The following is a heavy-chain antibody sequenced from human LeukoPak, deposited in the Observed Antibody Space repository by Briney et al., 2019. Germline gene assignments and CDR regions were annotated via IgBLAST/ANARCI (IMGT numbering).Heavy chain of an antibody. J-gene: IGHJ4*02. CDR1: GGSVSSGSYY. Sequence: SETLSLTCTVSGGSVSSGSYYWSWIRQPPGKGLEWIGYIYYSGSTNYNPSLKSRVTISVDTSKNQFSLQLSSVTAADTAVYYCARVGAGTFDYWGQGTLVTVSS. CDR3: ARVGAGTFDY. CDR2: IYYSGST. V-gene: IGHV4-61*01. D-gene: IGHD4/OR15-4a*01.